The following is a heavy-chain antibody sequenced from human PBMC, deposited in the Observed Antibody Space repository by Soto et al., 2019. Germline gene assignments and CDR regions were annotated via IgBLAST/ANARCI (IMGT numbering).Heavy chain of an antibody. D-gene: IGHD4-17*01. V-gene: IGHV3-30-3*01. CDR1: GFTFSSYA. CDR3: ARILTTGTQLDY. Sequence: QVQLVESGGGVVQPGRSLRLSCAASGFTFSSYAMHWVRQAPGKGLEWVAVISYDGSNKYYADSVKGRFTISRDNSKNTLYLQMNSLRAEDTAVYYCARILTTGTQLDYWGQGTLVTVSS. J-gene: IGHJ4*02. CDR2: ISYDGSNK.